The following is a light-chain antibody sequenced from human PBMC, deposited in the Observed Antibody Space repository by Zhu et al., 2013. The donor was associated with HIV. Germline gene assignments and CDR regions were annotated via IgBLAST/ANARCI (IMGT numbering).Light chain of an antibody. V-gene: IGKV3-15*01. CDR3: QQYDTWPPE. CDR1: QSLKTN. J-gene: IGKJ1*01. Sequence: EVVLTQSPATLSVSPGETATLSCRASQSLKTNLAWYLQKPGQPPRLLIYAASTRASDIPARFSGRGSGTDFTLTISSLQSEDFAVYFCQQYDTWPPEFGQGTKVEL. CDR2: AAS.